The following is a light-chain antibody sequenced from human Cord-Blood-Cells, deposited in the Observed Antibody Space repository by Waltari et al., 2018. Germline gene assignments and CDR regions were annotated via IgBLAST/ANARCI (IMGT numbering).Light chain of an antibody. V-gene: IGKV3-15*01. CDR1: QSGSSN. CDR2: GAS. CDR3: QQYNNWPRT. J-gene: IGKJ4*01. Sequence: EIAIPQSPAPLSVSPGERATLSCRASQSGSSNLAWYQQKPGQAPRLLIYGASTRATGIPARFSGSGYGTEFTLTISSLQSEDFAVYYCQQYNNWPRTFGGGTKVEIK.